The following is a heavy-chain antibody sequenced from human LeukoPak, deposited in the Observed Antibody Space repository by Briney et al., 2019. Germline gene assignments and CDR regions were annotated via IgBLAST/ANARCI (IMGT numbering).Heavy chain of an antibody. CDR3: ARPLGYYDFWSGYSTYWYFDL. J-gene: IGHJ2*01. V-gene: IGHV5-51*01. D-gene: IGHD3-3*01. CDR1: GYSFTGYW. Sequence: PGESLKISCKGSGYSFTGYWIGWVRQMPGKGLEGMGIFCPVDFVTRYSPSFQGQVTISADKSISTAYLQWSSLKASDTAMYYCARPLGYYDFWSGYSTYWYFDLWGRGTLVTVSS. CDR2: FCPVDFVT.